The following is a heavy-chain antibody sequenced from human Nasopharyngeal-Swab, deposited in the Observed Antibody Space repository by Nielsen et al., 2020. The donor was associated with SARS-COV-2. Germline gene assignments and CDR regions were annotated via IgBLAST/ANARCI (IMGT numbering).Heavy chain of an antibody. CDR2: IYYSGST. D-gene: IGHD4/OR15-4a*01. Sequence: RQAPGKGLEWIGNIYYSGSTYYSPSLKSRLTISVDTSKNQFSLKLSSVTAADTAVYYCARQPSMVHYYYYGMDVWGQGTTVTVSS. J-gene: IGHJ6*02. V-gene: IGHV4-39*01. CDR3: ARQPSMVHYYYYGMDV.